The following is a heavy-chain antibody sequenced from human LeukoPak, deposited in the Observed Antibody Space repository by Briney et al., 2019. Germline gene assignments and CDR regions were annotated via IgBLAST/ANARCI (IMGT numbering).Heavy chain of an antibody. Sequence: GGSLRLYCAASGFTLSKHDVHWVRQVPGKGLEWISAINVAGDTYYSDSVKGRFTVSRDNARNSVHLQMTSLRAGDTAVYHCTREPDVWGTWYFDLWGRGTQVTVSS. CDR3: TREPDVWGTWYFDL. V-gene: IGHV3-13*01. CDR1: GFTLSKHD. D-gene: IGHD1-7*01. CDR2: INVAGDT. J-gene: IGHJ2*01.